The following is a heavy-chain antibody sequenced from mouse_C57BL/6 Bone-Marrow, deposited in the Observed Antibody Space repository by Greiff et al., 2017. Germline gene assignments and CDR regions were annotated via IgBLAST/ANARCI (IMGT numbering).Heavy chain of an antibody. D-gene: IGHD1-1*01. V-gene: IGHV14-1*01. J-gene: IGHJ4*01. Sequence: VQLQQSGAELVRPGASVKLSCTASGFNIKDYYMHWVKQRPEQGLEWIGRIDPEDGDTEYAPKFQGKATMTADTSSNTAYLQLSSLTSEDTAVYYCTYTYYGSFMDYWGQGTSVTVSS. CDR2: IDPEDGDT. CDR3: TYTYYGSFMDY. CDR1: GFNIKDYY.